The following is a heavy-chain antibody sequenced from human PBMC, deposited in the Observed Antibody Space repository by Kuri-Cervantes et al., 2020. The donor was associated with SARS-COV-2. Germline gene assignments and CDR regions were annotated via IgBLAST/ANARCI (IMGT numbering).Heavy chain of an antibody. J-gene: IGHJ4*02. V-gene: IGHV4-39*01. CDR1: GGSISKSSYY. CDR3: ARTGGSGYLGY. Sequence: SETLSLTCNVSGGSISKSSYYWDWIRQPPGKGLEWIGSISYTGSTFYNPSLRGRVAMSVDTSKNQFSLKLSSVTAADTAVYYCARTGGSGYLGYWGQGTLVTVSS. D-gene: IGHD3-22*01. CDR2: ISYTGST.